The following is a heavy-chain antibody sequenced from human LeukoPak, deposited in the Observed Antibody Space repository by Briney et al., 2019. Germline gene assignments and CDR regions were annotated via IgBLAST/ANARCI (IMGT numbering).Heavy chain of an antibody. CDR3: ARGSPYGDYRYFDY. CDR2: IYYSGST. D-gene: IGHD4-17*01. J-gene: IGHJ4*02. V-gene: IGHV4-59*01. CDR1: GGSISSYY. Sequence: PSETLSLTCTVSGGSISSYYWSWIRQPPGKGLEWIGYIYYSGSTNYNPSLRSRVTISVDTSKNQFSLKLSSVTAADTAVYYCARGSPYGDYRYFDYRGQGTLVTVSS.